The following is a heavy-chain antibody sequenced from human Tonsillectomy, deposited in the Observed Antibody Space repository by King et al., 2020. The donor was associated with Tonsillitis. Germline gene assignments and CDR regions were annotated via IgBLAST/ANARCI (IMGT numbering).Heavy chain of an antibody. Sequence: VQLVESGGGVVQPGRSLRLSCAASGFTFSSYGMHWVRQAPGNGLEWVAVISYDGSNKYYADSVKGRFTISRDNSKNTLYLQMNSLRAEDTAVYYCAKDPDSGSYYLDYWGQGTLVTVSS. CDR3: AKDPDSGSYYLDY. CDR2: ISYDGSNK. D-gene: IGHD1-26*01. V-gene: IGHV3-30*18. CDR1: GFTFSSYG. J-gene: IGHJ4*02.